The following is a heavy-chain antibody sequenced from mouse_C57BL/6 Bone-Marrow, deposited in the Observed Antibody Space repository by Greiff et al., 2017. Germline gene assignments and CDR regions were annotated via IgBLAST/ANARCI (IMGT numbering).Heavy chain of an antibody. Sequence: VQLQQSGAELVKPGASVKLSCKASGYTFTEYTIHWVKQRSGQGLEWLGWFYPGSGSIKYNEKFKDKATLTTDKSSSTVSMELSRLASEDSAVYFCARREDRIYYGSSYVFYFDYWGQGTTLTVAS. CDR2: FYPGSGSI. D-gene: IGHD1-1*01. CDR1: GYTFTEYT. CDR3: ARREDRIYYGSSYVFYFDY. V-gene: IGHV1-62-2*01. J-gene: IGHJ2*01.